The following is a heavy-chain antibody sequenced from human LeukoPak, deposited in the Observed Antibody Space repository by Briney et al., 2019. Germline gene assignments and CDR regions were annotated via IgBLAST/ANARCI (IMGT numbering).Heavy chain of an antibody. CDR1: GGTFSSYA. J-gene: IGHJ4*02. Sequence: SVKVSCKASGGTFSSYAISWVRQAPGQGLEWMGGIIPIFGTANYAQKFQGRVAMTRDTSISTAYMELSRLRSDDTAVYYCARDPHGSGSYYLDFDYWGQGTLVTVSS. CDR2: IIPIFGTA. D-gene: IGHD3-10*01. V-gene: IGHV1-69*05. CDR3: ARDPHGSGSYYLDFDY.